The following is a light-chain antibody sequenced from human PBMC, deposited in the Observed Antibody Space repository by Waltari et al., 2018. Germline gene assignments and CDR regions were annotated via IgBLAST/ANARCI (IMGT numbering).Light chain of an antibody. V-gene: IGKV1-17*03. CDR2: AVS. CDR1: QDIGIY. Sequence: DIPMTQSPSAMSASVGDRVAITFRASQDIGIYLAWFQQKPGTVPKRLIYAVSSLESGVPSRFSGSDSGTEFTLTINRLQPEDLATYFCLQHYTYPPTFGQGTRLEI. CDR3: LQHYTYPPT. J-gene: IGKJ5*01.